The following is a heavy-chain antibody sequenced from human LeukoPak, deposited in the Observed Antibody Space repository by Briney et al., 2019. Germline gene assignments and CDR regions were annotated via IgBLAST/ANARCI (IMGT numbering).Heavy chain of an antibody. Sequence: PGGSLRLSCAASGFTFSAYWMHWVRQAPGKGLEWVAFIRYDGSNKYYADSLKGRFTISRDNSKNTLYLQMKSLRAEDTAVYYCAKGGGYEAQYYYYYLDVWGKGTTVTISS. D-gene: IGHD5-12*01. CDR1: GFTFSAYW. CDR2: IRYDGSNK. J-gene: IGHJ6*03. V-gene: IGHV3-30*02. CDR3: AKGGGYEAQYYYYYLDV.